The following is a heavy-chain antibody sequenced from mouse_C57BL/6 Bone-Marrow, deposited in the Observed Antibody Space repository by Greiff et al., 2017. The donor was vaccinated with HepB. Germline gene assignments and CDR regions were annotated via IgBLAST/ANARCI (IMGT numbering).Heavy chain of an antibody. CDR2: INPSTGGT. CDR1: GYSFTGYY. D-gene: IGHD1-3*01. V-gene: IGHV1-42*01. CDR3: ARHYNFAY. J-gene: IGHJ3*01. Sequence: VQLKESGPELVKPGASVKISCKASGYSFTGYYMNWVKQSPEKSLEWIGEINPSTGGTTYNQKFKAKATLTVDKSSSTAYMQLKSLTSEDSAVYYCARHYNFAYWGQGTLVTVSA.